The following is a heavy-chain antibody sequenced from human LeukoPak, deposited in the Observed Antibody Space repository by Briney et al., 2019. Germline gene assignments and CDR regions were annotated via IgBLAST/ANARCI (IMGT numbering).Heavy chain of an antibody. D-gene: IGHD2-2*01. CDR3: ARDRVGCSSSMSCLFDY. V-gene: IGHV1-2*06. CDR1: GYTFTDYY. J-gene: IGHJ4*02. CDR2: INPNSGGA. Sequence: ASVKVSCKASGYTFTDYYIHWVRQAPGQGLEWMGRINPNSGGANYAQNFQGRVTMTRDTSISTAYMELSRLRSDDTAVYYCARDRVGCSSSMSCLFDYWGQGTLVTVSS.